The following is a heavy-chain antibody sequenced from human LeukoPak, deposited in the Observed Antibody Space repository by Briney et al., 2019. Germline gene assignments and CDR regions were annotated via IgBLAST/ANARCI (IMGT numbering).Heavy chain of an antibody. CDR1: GFTFSSYS. Sequence: PGGSLRLSCAASGFTFSSYSMNWVRQAPGKGLEWVSHISSSSSPIYYADSVKGRFTISRDNAKNSLYLQMNSLRAEDTAVYYCAREGLGDDSSCYYYVNFDYWGQGTLVTVSS. D-gene: IGHD3-22*01. CDR3: AREGLGDDSSCYYYVNFDY. J-gene: IGHJ4*02. V-gene: IGHV3-48*01. CDR2: ISSSSSPI.